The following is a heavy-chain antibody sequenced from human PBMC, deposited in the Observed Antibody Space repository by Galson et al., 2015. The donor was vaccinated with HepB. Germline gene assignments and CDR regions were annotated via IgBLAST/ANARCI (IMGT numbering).Heavy chain of an antibody. CDR2: ISAYNGNT. V-gene: IGHV1-18*01. CDR1: GYTFTSYR. Sequence: SVKVSCKASGYTFTSYRISWVRQAPGHGLEWMGWISAYNGNTNYVEKFQGRVTMTTDTSTTTAYMEVRSLRSDDTAVYYCARGRSSGWSFDYWGQGTLVTVSS. CDR3: ARGRSSGWSFDY. D-gene: IGHD6-19*01. J-gene: IGHJ4*02.